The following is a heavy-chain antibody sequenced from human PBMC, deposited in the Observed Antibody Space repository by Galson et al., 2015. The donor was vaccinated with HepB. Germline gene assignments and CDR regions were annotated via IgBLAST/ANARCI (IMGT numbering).Heavy chain of an antibody. J-gene: IGHJ6*02. Sequence: PALVKPTQTLTLTCTFSGFSLSNSGVGVGWIRQPPGKALEWLGIIYWDDNKHYSPSLRSRLTITKDSSKNQVVLTLTNMDPVDTATYYCARREQRLDGYYYYYAMDVWGQGTTVTVSS. D-gene: IGHD6-25*01. CDR2: IYWDDNK. CDR1: GFSLSNSGVG. CDR3: ARREQRLDGYYYYYAMDV. V-gene: IGHV2-5*02.